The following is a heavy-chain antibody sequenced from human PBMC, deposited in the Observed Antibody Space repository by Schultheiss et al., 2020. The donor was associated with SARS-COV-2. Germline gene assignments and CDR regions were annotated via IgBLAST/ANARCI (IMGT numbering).Heavy chain of an antibody. J-gene: IGHJ5*02. CDR2: IFYSGSA. Sequence: SQTLSLTCSVSGGPMSYYYWSWIRQPPGKGLEWIGYIFYSGSANYNPSLKSRVTISVDTSKNQFSLKLSSVTAADTAVYYCVRGGGLQRGNRFDPWGQGTLVTVSS. CDR1: GGPMSYYY. CDR3: VRGGGLQRGNRFDP. V-gene: IGHV4-59*12. D-gene: IGHD2-15*01.